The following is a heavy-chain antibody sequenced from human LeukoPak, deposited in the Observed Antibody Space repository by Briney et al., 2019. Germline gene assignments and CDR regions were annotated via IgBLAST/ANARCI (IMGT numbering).Heavy chain of an antibody. CDR1: GFTFSSYA. CDR2: ISYDGSNK. J-gene: IGHJ4*02. D-gene: IGHD3-9*01. CDR3: AREGDILTGYDY. V-gene: IGHV3-30*04. Sequence: GRSLRLSCAASGFTFSSYAMHCVRQAPGKGLEWVAVISYDGSNKYYADSVKGRFTISRDNSKNTLYLQMNSLRAEDTAVYYCAREGDILTGYDYWGQGTLVTVSS.